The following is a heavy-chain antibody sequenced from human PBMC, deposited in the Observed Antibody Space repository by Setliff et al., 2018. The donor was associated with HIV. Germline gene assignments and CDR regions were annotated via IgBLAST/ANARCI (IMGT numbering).Heavy chain of an antibody. CDR1: YGSISGHY. CDR3: ARLLDINSWPFDY. CDR2: IHHSGGT. Sequence: SETLSLTCTVSYGSISGHYWTWIRQPPGKGLEWIGYIHHSGGTQYNPSLMSRLTMSVDSSKNQFSLSLSSVTAADTAVYYCARLLDINSWPFDYWARGTLVTVSS. D-gene: IGHD6-13*01. V-gene: IGHV4-59*11. J-gene: IGHJ4*02.